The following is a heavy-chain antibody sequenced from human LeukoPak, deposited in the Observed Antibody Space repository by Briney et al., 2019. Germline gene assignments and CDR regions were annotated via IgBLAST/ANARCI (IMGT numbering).Heavy chain of an antibody. Sequence: VASVKVSCKASGYTFIGYYIHWVRQAPGQGLEWMGWINPNSGGTNYPQKFQGRVTMTSDTSVSTAYMELSRLTSDDTAVYYCARGSPHDYNAFDIWGQGTMVTVSS. V-gene: IGHV1-2*02. J-gene: IGHJ3*02. CDR2: INPNSGGT. CDR1: GYTFIGYY. CDR3: ARGSPHDYNAFDI. D-gene: IGHD4-11*01.